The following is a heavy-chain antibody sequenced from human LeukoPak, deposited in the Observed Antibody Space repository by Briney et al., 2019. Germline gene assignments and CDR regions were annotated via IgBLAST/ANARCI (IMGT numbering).Heavy chain of an antibody. V-gene: IGHV4-4*07. D-gene: IGHD1-26*01. CDR1: GGSISSYY. CDR3: ARRSRSGSRLYYYYMDV. Sequence: SETLSLTCTVSGGSISSYYWSWIRQPAGKGLEWIGRIYTSGSTNYNPSLKSRVTISLDTSKNQFSLGLSSVTAADTALYYCARRSRSGSRLYYYYMDVWGKGTTVTVSS. J-gene: IGHJ6*03. CDR2: IYTSGST.